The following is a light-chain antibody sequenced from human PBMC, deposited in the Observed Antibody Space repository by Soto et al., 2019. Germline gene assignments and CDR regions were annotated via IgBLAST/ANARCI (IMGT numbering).Light chain of an antibody. V-gene: IGLV2-23*01. CDR2: EGS. J-gene: IGLJ3*02. CDR1: SSDVGSYSL. CDR3: CSYAGSSTWV. Sequence: QSALTQPASVSGSPGQSITISCTGTSSDVGSYSLVSWYQQHPGKAPKLMIYEGSKRPSGVSNRFSGSKSANMASLTISGLQAEDEADYYCCSYAGSSTWVFGGGTKVTVL.